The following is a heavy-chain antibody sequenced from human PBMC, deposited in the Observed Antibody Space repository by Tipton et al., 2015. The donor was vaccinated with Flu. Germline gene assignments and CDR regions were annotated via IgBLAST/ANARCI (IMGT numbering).Heavy chain of an antibody. CDR3: VRSGEHTSLYVDFFQQ. CDR1: GGSISGGNYY. V-gene: IGHV4-61*02. D-gene: IGHD3-9*01. Sequence: TLSLTCTVSGGSISGGNYYWSWIRQPAGEGLELIGRIYTTGCTEYSPSLKRRATISIDTSNNQFSLELTSVTAADTAMYYCVRSGEHTSLYVDFFQQWGQGTLVTVSS. J-gene: IGHJ1*01. CDR2: IYTTGCT.